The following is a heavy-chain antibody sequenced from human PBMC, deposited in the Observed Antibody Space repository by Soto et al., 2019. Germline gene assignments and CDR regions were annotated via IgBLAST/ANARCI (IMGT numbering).Heavy chain of an antibody. CDR2: IKSKTEGGTT. D-gene: IGHD2-2*01. V-gene: IGHV3-15*01. CDR3: ATNGWFSTIQYYYMDV. Sequence: GGSLRLSCAASGFTFSNAWMSWVRQAPGKGLEWLGRIKSKTEGGTTDYAALVKGRFTISRDDSKNTLYLQMNSLKTEDTAVYYCATNGWFSTIQYYYMDVWGKGTTVTVSS. CDR1: GFTFSNAW. J-gene: IGHJ6*03.